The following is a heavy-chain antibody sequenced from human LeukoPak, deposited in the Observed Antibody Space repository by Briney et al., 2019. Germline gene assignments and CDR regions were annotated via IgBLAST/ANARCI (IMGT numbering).Heavy chain of an antibody. CDR1: GGTFSSYA. V-gene: IGHV1-69*13. Sequence: SVKVSCKASGGTFSSYAISWVRQAPGQGLEWMGGIIPIFGTANYAQKFQGRVTITADESTSTAYMELSSLRSEDTAVSYCARVHDSSGYYYWWFDPWGQGTLVTVSS. J-gene: IGHJ5*02. D-gene: IGHD3-22*01. CDR2: IIPIFGTA. CDR3: ARVHDSSGYYYWWFDP.